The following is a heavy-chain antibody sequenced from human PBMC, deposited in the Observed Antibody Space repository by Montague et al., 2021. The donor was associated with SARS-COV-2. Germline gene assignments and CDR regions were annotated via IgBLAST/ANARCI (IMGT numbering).Heavy chain of an antibody. CDR1: GGSFSSY. CDR2: ISHGGGT. J-gene: IGHJ6*02. V-gene: IGHV4-34*01. CDR3: ASHCGGGRCYFGMDV. D-gene: IGHD2-15*01. Sequence: SETLSLTCDVYGGSFSSYWSWIRQPPGRGLEWVGQISHGGGTNYNPSLKSRVTISVDTSKNQVSLKLSSVTAADTAVYYCASHCGGGRCYFGMDVWGQGTTVTGSS.